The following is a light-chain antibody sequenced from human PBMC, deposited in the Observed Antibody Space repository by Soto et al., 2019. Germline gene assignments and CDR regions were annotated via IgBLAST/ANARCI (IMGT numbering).Light chain of an antibody. CDR2: DVR. V-gene: IGLV2-14*01. J-gene: IGLJ1*01. CDR1: SSDVGGYNY. CDR3: SSYTTLSTYV. Sequence: QSVLTQPASVSGSPGQSITISCTGTSSDVGGYNYVSWYQQHPGKAPKLMIYDVRNRPSGASNRFSGSKSVNTASLTISGLHAEEEADYSCSSYTTLSTYVFGTGTKLTVL.